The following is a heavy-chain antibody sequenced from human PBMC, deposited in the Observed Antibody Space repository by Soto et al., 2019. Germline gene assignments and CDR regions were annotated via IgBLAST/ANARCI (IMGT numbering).Heavy chain of an antibody. J-gene: IGHJ6*02. V-gene: IGHV3-48*02. CDR1: GFTFSSYS. D-gene: IGHD2-15*01. CDR3: ARSLGYCSGGSCYSYSDYYYGMDV. CDR2: ISSSSSTI. Sequence: GGSLRLSCAASGFTFSSYSMNWVRQAPGQGLEWVSYISSSSSTIYYADSVKGRFTISRDNAKNSLYLQMNSLRDEDTAVYYCARSLGYCSGGSCYSYSDYYYGMDVWGQGTTVTVSS.